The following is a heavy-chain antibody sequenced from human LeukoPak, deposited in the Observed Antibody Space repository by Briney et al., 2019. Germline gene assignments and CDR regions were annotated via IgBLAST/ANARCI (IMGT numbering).Heavy chain of an antibody. CDR3: ARRAGWGSPTFDY. J-gene: IGHJ4*02. CDR2: ISRTTSYT. Sequence: PGGSLRLSCAASGFTFRNYAMSWVRQAPGKGLEWVSYISRTTSYTYYADSVKGRFTISRDNAKNSLYLQMNSLRAEDTAVFYCARRAGWGSPTFDYWGQGTLVTVSS. CDR1: GFTFRNYA. V-gene: IGHV3-11*03. D-gene: IGHD3-16*01.